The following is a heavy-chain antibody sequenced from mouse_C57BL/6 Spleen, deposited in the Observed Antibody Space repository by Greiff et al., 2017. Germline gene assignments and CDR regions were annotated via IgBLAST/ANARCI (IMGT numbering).Heavy chain of an antibody. Sequence: DVMLVESGGGLVKPGGSLKLSCAASGFTFSDYGMHWVRQAPEKGLEWVAYISSGSSTIYYADTVKGRFTISRDNAKNTLFLQMTSLRSEDTAMYYCARHGSTYYYAMDYWGQGTSVTVSS. J-gene: IGHJ4*01. V-gene: IGHV5-17*01. D-gene: IGHD1-1*01. CDR3: ARHGSTYYYAMDY. CDR1: GFTFSDYG. CDR2: ISSGSSTI.